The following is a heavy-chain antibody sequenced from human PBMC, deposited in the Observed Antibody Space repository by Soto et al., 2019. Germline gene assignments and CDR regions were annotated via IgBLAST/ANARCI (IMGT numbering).Heavy chain of an antibody. J-gene: IGHJ3*02. CDR3: ARRRGEFDGFDI. CDR1: GFTVSSYD. V-gene: IGHV3-13*01. D-gene: IGHD2-21*01. CDR2: IGSAGDT. Sequence: EVQLVDSGGGFVQPGGSLRLSCAASGFTVSSYDMHWVRQATGKGLEWVSGIGSAGDTYYPGSVKGRFTISRENAKNSLYLQMNSLRAGDTAVYHCARRRGEFDGFDIWGKGTMVTVSS.